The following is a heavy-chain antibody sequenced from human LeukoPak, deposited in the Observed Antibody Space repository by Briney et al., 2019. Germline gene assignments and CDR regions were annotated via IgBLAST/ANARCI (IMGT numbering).Heavy chain of an antibody. Sequence: PSETLSLTCAVYGGSFSGDFWSWIRQSPGKGLEWIGEINHGGSTNYNPSLKSRVTISVDTSKNQFSLKLSSVTAADTAVYYCAREAFNGYSSGFLSWFDPWGQGTLVTVSS. D-gene: IGHD6-19*01. CDR3: AREAFNGYSSGFLSWFDP. CDR1: GGSFSGDF. V-gene: IGHV4-34*01. J-gene: IGHJ5*02. CDR2: INHGGST.